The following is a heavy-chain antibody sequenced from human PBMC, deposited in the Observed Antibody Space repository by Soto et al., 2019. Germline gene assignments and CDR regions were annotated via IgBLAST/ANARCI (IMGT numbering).Heavy chain of an antibody. CDR2: INPSGGST. Sequence: QVQLVQSGAEVKKPGASVKVSCKASGYTFTSYYMHWVRQAPGQGLEWMGIINPSGGSTSYAQKFQGRVTMTRDTSTSTVYMELSSLRSEDTAVYYCASNVLGIAPPVAGTNILDYWGQGTLVTVSS. V-gene: IGHV1-46*03. J-gene: IGHJ4*02. D-gene: IGHD6-19*01. CDR3: ASNVLGIAPPVAGTNILDY. CDR1: GYTFTSYY.